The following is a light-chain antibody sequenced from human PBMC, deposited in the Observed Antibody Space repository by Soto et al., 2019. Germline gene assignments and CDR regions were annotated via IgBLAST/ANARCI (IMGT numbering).Light chain of an antibody. V-gene: IGKV3-11*01. CDR2: DAS. CDR3: QQRSTWPLT. Sequence: EIVLTQSPATLSLSPGERATLSCRASQSVSSYLAWYQQKPGQAPRLLIYDASNRATGIPARFSGSGSGTDFTLTISRLEPEVFAVYYSQQRSTWPLTFGGGTKVEIK. J-gene: IGKJ4*01. CDR1: QSVSSY.